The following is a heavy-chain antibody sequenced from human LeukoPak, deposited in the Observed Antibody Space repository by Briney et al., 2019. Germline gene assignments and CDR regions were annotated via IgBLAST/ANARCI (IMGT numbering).Heavy chain of an antibody. Sequence: GASVKVSCKASGYTFTGYYIHWVRQAPGQGLEWMGWIDPHSGGTNYAQNFQGSVTMTRDTTISTAYMELNRLRSDDTAVYYCASGPSGYYSTYWGQGTLVTVSS. CDR1: GYTFTGYY. CDR3: ASGPSGYYSTY. J-gene: IGHJ4*02. D-gene: IGHD3-22*01. CDR2: IDPHSGGT. V-gene: IGHV1-2*02.